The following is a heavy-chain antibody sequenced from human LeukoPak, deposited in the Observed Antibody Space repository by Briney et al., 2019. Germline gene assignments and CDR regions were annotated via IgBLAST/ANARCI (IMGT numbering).Heavy chain of an antibody. D-gene: IGHD2-8*01. CDR2: INHSGST. CDR1: GGSFSGYY. Sequence: PSETLSLTCAVYGGSFSGYYWSWIRQPPGKGLEWIGEINHSGSTNYNPSLKSRVTISVDTSKNQFSLKLSSVTAADTAVYYCARPQSDGAKGAFDIWGQGTMVTVSS. V-gene: IGHV4-34*01. CDR3: ARPQSDGAKGAFDI. J-gene: IGHJ3*02.